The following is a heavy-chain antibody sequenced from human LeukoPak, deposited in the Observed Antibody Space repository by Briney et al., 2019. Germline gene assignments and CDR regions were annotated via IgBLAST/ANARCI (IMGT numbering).Heavy chain of an antibody. Sequence: PGGSLRLSCAASGFTFSSYSMNWVRQAPGKGLEWVSSISSSSSYIYYADSVKGRFTISRDNAKNSLYLQMNSLRAEDTAVYYCARSQLERLTFDYWGQGTLVTVSS. CDR2: ISSSSSYI. V-gene: IGHV3-21*01. D-gene: IGHD1-1*01. J-gene: IGHJ4*02. CDR1: GFTFSSYS. CDR3: ARSQLERLTFDY.